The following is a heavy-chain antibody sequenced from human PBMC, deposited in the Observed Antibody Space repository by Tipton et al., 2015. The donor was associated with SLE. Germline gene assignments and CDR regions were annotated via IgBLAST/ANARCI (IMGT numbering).Heavy chain of an antibody. CDR3: ARDWVRWELLSGYYGMDV. D-gene: IGHD1-26*01. Sequence: SLRLSCAASGFTFSSYSMNWVRQAPGKGLEWDSSISSSSSYIYYADSVKGRFTISRDNAKNSLYLQMNSLRAEDTAVYYCARDWVRWELLSGYYGMDVWGQGTTVTVSS. CDR2: ISSSSSYI. J-gene: IGHJ6*02. V-gene: IGHV3-21*01. CDR1: GFTFSSYS.